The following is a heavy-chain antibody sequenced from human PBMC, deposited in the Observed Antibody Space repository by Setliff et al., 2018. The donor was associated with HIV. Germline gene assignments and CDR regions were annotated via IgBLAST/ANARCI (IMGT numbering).Heavy chain of an antibody. J-gene: IGHJ4*02. D-gene: IGHD3-22*01. V-gene: IGHV3-15*07. CDR3: AKGTYSYDSSGPDY. Sequence: GGSLRLSCAASGFTFNKAWMNWVRQAPGKGLEWVGRVKSKRDGGTVDYAAPVKGRFTIAIDDSANTLYLQMQSLKTEDTAVYYCAKGTYSYDSSGPDYWGQGTLVTVSS. CDR1: GFTFNKAW. CDR2: VKSKRDGGTV.